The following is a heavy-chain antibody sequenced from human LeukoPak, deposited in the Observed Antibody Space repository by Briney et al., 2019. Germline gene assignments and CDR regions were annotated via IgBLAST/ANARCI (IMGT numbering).Heavy chain of an antibody. CDR1: GFTFSSYA. J-gene: IGHJ1*01. D-gene: IGHD3-22*01. CDR2: ISGSGIST. CDR3: AKRPSESSGYKYFQD. Sequence: PGGSLRLSCAASGFTFSSYAMSWVRQAPGKGQEWVSAISGSGISTYYADSVKGRFTTSRDNSKSTLYLQIRSLRVEDTAVYYCAKRPSESSGYKYFQDWGQGTLVTVSS. V-gene: IGHV3-23*01.